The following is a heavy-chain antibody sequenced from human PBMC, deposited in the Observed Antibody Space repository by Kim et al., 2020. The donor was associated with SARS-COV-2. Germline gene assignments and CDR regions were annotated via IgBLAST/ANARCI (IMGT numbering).Heavy chain of an antibody. Sequence: SVKVSCKASGGTFSSYAISWVRQAPGQGLEWMGRIIPILGIANYAQKFQGRVTITADKSTSTAYMELSSLRSEDTAVYYCARVSEQWLVRNDAFDIWGQGTMVTVSS. V-gene: IGHV1-69*04. CDR1: GGTFSSYA. CDR3: ARVSEQWLVRNDAFDI. CDR2: IIPILGIA. J-gene: IGHJ3*02. D-gene: IGHD6-19*01.